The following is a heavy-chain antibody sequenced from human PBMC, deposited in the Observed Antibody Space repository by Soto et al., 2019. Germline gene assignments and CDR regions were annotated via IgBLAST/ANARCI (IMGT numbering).Heavy chain of an antibody. D-gene: IGHD6-13*01. CDR2: ISWNSGSI. CDR1: GFTFDDYA. J-gene: IGHJ3*02. CDR3: AKDTGSSSWYVLHAFDI. V-gene: IGHV3-9*01. Sequence: EVQLVESGGGLVQPGRSLRLSCAASGFTFDDYAMHWVRQAPGKGLEWVSGISWNSGSIGYADSVKGRFTISRDNAKNSLYLQMNSLRAEDTALYYCAKDTGSSSWYVLHAFDIWGQGTMVTVSS.